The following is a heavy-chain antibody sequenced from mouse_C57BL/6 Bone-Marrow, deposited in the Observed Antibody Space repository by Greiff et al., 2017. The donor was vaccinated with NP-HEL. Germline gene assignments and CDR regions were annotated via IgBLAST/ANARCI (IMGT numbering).Heavy chain of an antibody. V-gene: IGHV5-16*01. Sequence: EVMLVESEGGLVQPGSSMKLSCTASGFTFSDYYMAWVRQVPEKGLEWVANINYDGSSTYYLDSLKSRFIISRDNAKNILYLQMSSLKSEDTATYYGARNHYYGSSWYFDVWGTGTTVTVSS. CDR3: ARNHYYGSSWYFDV. D-gene: IGHD1-1*01. CDR1: GFTFSDYY. J-gene: IGHJ1*03. CDR2: INYDGSST.